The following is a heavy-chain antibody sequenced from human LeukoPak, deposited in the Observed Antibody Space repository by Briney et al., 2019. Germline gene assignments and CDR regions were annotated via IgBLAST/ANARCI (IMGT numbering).Heavy chain of an antibody. V-gene: IGHV4-4*07. D-gene: IGHD2-15*01. CDR1: GGSISSYF. CDR2: IYTSGST. Sequence: PSETLSLTCTVSGGSISSYFWSWIRQPAGKGLEWIGHIYTSGSTNYNPSLKSRVTISVDTSKNQFSLKLSSVTAADTAVYYCARDPGYCSGGSCYLDYWGQGTLVTVSS. CDR3: ARDPGYCSGGSCYLDY. J-gene: IGHJ4*02.